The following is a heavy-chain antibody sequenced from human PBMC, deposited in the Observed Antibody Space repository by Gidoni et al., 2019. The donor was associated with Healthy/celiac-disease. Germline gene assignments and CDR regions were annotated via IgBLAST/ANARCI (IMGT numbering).Heavy chain of an antibody. D-gene: IGHD2-21*01. Sequence: VISYDGSNKYYADSVKGRFTISRDNSKNTLYLQMNSLRAENTAVYYCARDNILVDCGGDCYVGYYYYMDVWGKGTTVTVSS. CDR3: ARDNILVDCGGDCYVGYYYYMDV. CDR2: ISYDGSNK. V-gene: IGHV3-30-3*01. J-gene: IGHJ6*03.